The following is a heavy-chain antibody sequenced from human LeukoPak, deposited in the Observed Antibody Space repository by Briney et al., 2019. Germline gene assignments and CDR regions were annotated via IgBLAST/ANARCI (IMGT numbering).Heavy chain of an antibody. Sequence: GGSLRLSCAASGFTVSSNYMTWVRQTPGKGLEWVSVIYSGGSTYYAASVKGRFTISRDISKNQLYLQMNSLRAEDTAVYYCATVVDHIPYWGQGTLVTVSS. J-gene: IGHJ4*02. D-gene: IGHD2-2*02. V-gene: IGHV3-53*01. CDR1: GFTVSSNY. CDR3: ATVVDHIPY. CDR2: IYSGGST.